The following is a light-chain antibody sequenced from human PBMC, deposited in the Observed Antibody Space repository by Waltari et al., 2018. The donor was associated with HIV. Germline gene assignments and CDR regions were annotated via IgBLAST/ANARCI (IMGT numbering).Light chain of an antibody. CDR1: KLGDTY. CDR2: QSS. Sequence: SYELTQSPSVSVSPGQTASLTCSGAKLGDTYVSWYQQKPGQPPVLVIYQSSKRPSEIPERFSGSNSGDTATLTISGTQAVDEADYYCQAWDSSSAVVFGGGTKLTVL. CDR3: QAWDSSSAVV. V-gene: IGLV3-1*01. J-gene: IGLJ2*01.